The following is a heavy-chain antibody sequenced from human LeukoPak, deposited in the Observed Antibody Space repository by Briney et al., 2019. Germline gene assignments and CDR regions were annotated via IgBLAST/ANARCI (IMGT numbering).Heavy chain of an antibody. CDR1: GFTFSSYS. Sequence: GGSLRLSCAASGFTFSSYSMNWVRQAPGKGLEWVSYITRGSSTIHYRDSVKGRFTISRDNAKNSLYLQMNSLRDEDTAVYYCVRDPDALDYWGQGTLVTVSS. CDR3: VRDPDALDY. V-gene: IGHV3-48*02. CDR2: ITRGSSTI. J-gene: IGHJ4*02.